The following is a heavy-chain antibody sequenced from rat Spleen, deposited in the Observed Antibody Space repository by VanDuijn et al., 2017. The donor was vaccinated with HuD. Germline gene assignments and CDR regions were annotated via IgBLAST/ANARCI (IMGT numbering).Heavy chain of an antibody. J-gene: IGHJ2*01. CDR2: INSAGST. V-gene: IGHV3-3*01. D-gene: IGHD1-9*01. CDR1: FYSVTSSYR. Sequence: EVQLQESGPGLVKPSQSLSLTCSVTFYSVTSSYRWNWIRKFPGNKLEWMGYINSAGSTNYNPSLKSRISITRDTSKNQFFLQVNSVTTEDTATYYCARHGYNSDFDYWGQGVMVTVSS. CDR3: ARHGYNSDFDY.